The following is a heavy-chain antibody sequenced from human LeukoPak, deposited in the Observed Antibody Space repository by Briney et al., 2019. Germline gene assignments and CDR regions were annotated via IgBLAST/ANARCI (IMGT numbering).Heavy chain of an antibody. CDR1: GYSFNSYG. CDR2: ISAYNGNT. D-gene: IGHD2-2*01. V-gene: IGHV1-18*01. Sequence: ASVKVSCKASGYSFNSYGISWVRQAPGQGLEWVGWISAYNGNTNYAQKFQDRVTMTTDTSTSTAYMELRSLRSDDTAVYYCAREGYCNSTSCDKPFDCWGPGALVTVSS. CDR3: AREGYCNSTSCDKPFDC. J-gene: IGHJ4*02.